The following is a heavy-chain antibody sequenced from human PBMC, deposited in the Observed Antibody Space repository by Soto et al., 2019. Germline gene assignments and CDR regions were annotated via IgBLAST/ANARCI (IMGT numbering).Heavy chain of an antibody. J-gene: IGHJ2*01. CDR2: ISGIGSST. V-gene: IGHV3-23*01. CDR1: GLPLNVYA. Sequence: GCMGISCAASGLPLNVYAIALVCQAPGKGLEWVSIISGIGSSTNYADSVKGRFTISRDNSRDTVHLQMNSLRAEDTAVYYIFKAYDGIHDHSPLSAFLLNRSSDL. D-gene: IGHD2-21*01. CDR3: FKAYDGIHDHSPLSAFLLNRSSDL.